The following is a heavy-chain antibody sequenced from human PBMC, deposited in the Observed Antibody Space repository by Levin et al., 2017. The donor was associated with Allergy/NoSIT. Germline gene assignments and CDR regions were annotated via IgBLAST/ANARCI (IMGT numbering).Heavy chain of an antibody. CDR3: ARDSITLPGTYFDY. D-gene: IGHD1-1*01. CDR2: INLNSGAT. V-gene: IGHV1-2*02. CDR1: GYIFTDYY. J-gene: IGHJ4*02. Sequence: ASVKVSCKASGYIFTDYYAHWIRQAPGQGPEWMGWINLNSGATNYAQRFQGRVTLNRDTSISTASMELSSLTSDDTAMYYCARDSITLPGTYFDYWGQGTLVTVSS.